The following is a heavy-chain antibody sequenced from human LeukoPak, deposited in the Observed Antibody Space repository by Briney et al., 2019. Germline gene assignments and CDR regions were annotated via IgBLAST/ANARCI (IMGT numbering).Heavy chain of an antibody. Sequence: GGSLRLSCAASGFTFSSYAMSWVRQAPGKGLEWVSAISGSGGSTYYADSVNGRFTISRDNSKNTLYLQMNSLRAEDTAVYYCAKDPDYYDSSGYYLWGQGTLVTVSS. J-gene: IGHJ4*02. D-gene: IGHD3-22*01. CDR3: AKDPDYYDSSGYYL. V-gene: IGHV3-23*01. CDR2: ISGSGGST. CDR1: GFTFSSYA.